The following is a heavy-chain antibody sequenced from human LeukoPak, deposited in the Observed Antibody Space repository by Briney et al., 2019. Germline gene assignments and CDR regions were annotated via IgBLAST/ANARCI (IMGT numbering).Heavy chain of an antibody. V-gene: IGHV1-46*01. CDR2: INPSGGTT. CDR3: ARQRGGQYEDGFDI. J-gene: IGHJ3*02. Sequence: ASVKVSCKASGYTFTSNYMHWVRQAPGQGLEWMGIINPSGGTTIYAQKFQGRVTMTRDTSTSTVYMELSSLRSEDTAVYYCARQRGGQYEDGFDIWGQGTMVIVSS. CDR1: GYTFTSNY. D-gene: IGHD2-8*01.